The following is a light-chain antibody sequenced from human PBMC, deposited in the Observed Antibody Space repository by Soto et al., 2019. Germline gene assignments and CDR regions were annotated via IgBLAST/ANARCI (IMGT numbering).Light chain of an antibody. Sequence: DIQMTQSPSSLSASVGDRVTSTCRASQGIGSWLAWYQQKAGKAPNLLIYGTSSLQTGVPSRFSGSGSGTDFTLTISSLQPEDFATYYCQQAFSFPRTFGQGTKVDIK. CDR2: GTS. J-gene: IGKJ1*01. V-gene: IGKV1-12*01. CDR3: QQAFSFPRT. CDR1: QGIGSW.